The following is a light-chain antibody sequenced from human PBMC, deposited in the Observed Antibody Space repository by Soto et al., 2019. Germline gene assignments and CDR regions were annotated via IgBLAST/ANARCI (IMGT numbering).Light chain of an antibody. Sequence: EIVLTQSPATLSLSPGERATLSCRASQSVSTYLAWYQQRPGQAPRLLIYDASNRATGIPARFSGSGSGTDFTLTISSLEAEDFAVYYCQQRNYWPMTFGQGTRLEIK. V-gene: IGKV3-11*01. CDR2: DAS. J-gene: IGKJ5*01. CDR1: QSVSTY. CDR3: QQRNYWPMT.